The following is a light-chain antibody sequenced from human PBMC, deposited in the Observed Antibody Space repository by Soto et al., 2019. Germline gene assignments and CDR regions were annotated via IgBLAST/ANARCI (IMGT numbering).Light chain of an antibody. CDR1: ESISYW. CDR3: HQYSGLSFS. CDR2: DAS. V-gene: IGKV1-5*01. J-gene: IGKJ2*01. Sequence: DIQMTQSPSTLSASVGDRVTITCRTSESISYWLAWYQQKPGKAPRFLIYDASNSTSEDPSRFSDSRSGTEVALTVRRRHADVFASYYGHQYSGLSFSLGQGPKLEI.